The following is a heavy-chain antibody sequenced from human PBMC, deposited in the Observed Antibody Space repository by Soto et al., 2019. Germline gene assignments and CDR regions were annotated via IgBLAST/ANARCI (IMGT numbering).Heavy chain of an antibody. Sequence: GGSLRLSCAASGFTFSDYTMNWVRQAPGKGLEWVSSISSSSIYIYYEDSVKGRFTISRDNAKNSLYLQMNNLRAEDTAVYYCARSVYTNYYYYYGLDVWGQGTTVTVSS. D-gene: IGHD3-16*01. J-gene: IGHJ6*02. CDR2: ISSSSIYI. CDR1: GFTFSDYT. V-gene: IGHV3-21*01. CDR3: ARSVYTNYYYYYGLDV.